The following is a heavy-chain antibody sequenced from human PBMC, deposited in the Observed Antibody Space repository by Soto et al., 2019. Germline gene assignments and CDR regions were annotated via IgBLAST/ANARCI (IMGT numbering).Heavy chain of an antibody. CDR2: IWYDGSNK. CDR1: GFTFSSYG. Sequence: QVQLVESGGGVVQPGRSLRLSCAPSGFTFSSYGMHWARQAPGKGLEWVAVIWYDGSNKVYADSVKGRFTISRDNSKNTFYLQMNSLIADDTAVYYCARDLSGDYGALDTWGQGTMVTVSS. J-gene: IGHJ3*02. D-gene: IGHD4-17*01. V-gene: IGHV3-33*01. CDR3: ARDLSGDYGALDT.